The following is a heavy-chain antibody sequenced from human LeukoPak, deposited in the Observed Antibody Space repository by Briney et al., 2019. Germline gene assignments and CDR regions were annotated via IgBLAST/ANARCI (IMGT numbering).Heavy chain of an antibody. V-gene: IGHV1-18*01. CDR3: ARSAGDYGDYALYFLH. Sequence: ASVTVSFRASAYTFSGYGFAWVRQAPGQGIEWVGWICAHNGNTYHTQNFQGRVTMTTDTYTSTAYMERRSLRSDDTAMYYCARSAGDYGDYALYFLHWGQGTLVTVSS. CDR1: AYTFSGYG. D-gene: IGHD4-17*01. J-gene: IGHJ1*01. CDR2: ICAHNGNT.